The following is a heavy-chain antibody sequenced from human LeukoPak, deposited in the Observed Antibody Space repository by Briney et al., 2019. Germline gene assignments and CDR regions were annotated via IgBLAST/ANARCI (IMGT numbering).Heavy chain of an antibody. Sequence: GGSLRLSCAASGFTFNNAWMSWVRQAPGKGLEWVAVISYDGSNKYYADSVKGRFTISRDNSKNTLYLQMNSLRAEDTAVYYCARAPGYNSNYWGQGTLVTVSS. V-gene: IGHV3-30*03. J-gene: IGHJ4*02. CDR2: ISYDGSNK. D-gene: IGHD5-24*01. CDR1: GFTFNNAW. CDR3: ARAPGYNSNY.